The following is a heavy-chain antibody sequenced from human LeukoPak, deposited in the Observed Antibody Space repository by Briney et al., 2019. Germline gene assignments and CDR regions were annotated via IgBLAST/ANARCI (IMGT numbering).Heavy chain of an antibody. CDR3: ARDGGWYFDY. CDR1: GFXFSSYT. Sequence: GGSLRLSCVASGFXFSSYTMHWVRQAPGKGLEWVAVISYDGSNKYYADSVKGRLTISRDSSKNTLYLQMNSLRPEDTAVYYCARDGGWYFDYWGQGTLVTVSS. CDR2: ISYDGSNK. D-gene: IGHD6-19*01. J-gene: IGHJ4*02. V-gene: IGHV3-30-3*01.